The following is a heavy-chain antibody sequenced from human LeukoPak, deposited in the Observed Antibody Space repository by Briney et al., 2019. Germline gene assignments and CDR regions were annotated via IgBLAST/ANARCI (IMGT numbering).Heavy chain of an antibody. CDR2: ISWNSGRI. Sequence: GRSLRLSCVTSGFTFDDYAMHWVRQAPGKGLEWVSGISWNSGRIDYADSVKGRFTISRDNAKNSLYLQMNSLRTEDMAVYYCAKRVHYDSSAAYFDYWGQGTLVTVSS. D-gene: IGHD3-22*01. V-gene: IGHV3-9*03. CDR1: GFTFDDYA. J-gene: IGHJ4*02. CDR3: AKRVHYDSSAAYFDY.